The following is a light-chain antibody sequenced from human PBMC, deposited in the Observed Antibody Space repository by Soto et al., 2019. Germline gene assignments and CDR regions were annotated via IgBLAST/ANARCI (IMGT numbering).Light chain of an antibody. CDR3: GTWDSSLSAGGV. CDR2: DNN. J-gene: IGLJ2*01. CDR1: SSNIGNNY. V-gene: IGLV1-51*01. Sequence: QSVLTQPPSVSAAPGQKVTISCSGSSSNIGNNYVSWYQQLPGTAPKLLIYDNNKRPSGIPDRFSGSKSGTSATLGITGLQTGDEADYYCGTWDSSLSAGGVFGGGTKVTFL.